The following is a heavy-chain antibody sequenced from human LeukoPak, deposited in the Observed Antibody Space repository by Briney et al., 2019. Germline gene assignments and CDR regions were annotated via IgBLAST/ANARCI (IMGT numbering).Heavy chain of an antibody. CDR3: ARVVYGDYTEALDY. Sequence: PSETLSLTCTVSGGSISSSSYYWGWIRQPPGTGLEWTGSIYYSGNTYYNPSLKSRVTISVDTSKNQFSLKLSSVTAADTAVYYCARVVYGDYTEALDYWGQGTLVTVSS. J-gene: IGHJ4*02. D-gene: IGHD4-17*01. V-gene: IGHV4-39*07. CDR2: IYYSGNT. CDR1: GGSISSSSYY.